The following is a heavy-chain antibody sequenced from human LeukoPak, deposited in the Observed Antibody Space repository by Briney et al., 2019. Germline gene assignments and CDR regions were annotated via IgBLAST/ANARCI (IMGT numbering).Heavy chain of an antibody. CDR2: IKQDGSEK. CDR1: GFTFSTYW. CDR3: ARDRTTMTFSRYYYYMDV. V-gene: IGHV3-7*01. D-gene: IGHD4-17*01. J-gene: IGHJ6*03. Sequence: GGSLRLSCADSGFTFSTYWISWVRQAPGKGLEWVANIKQDGSEKYYVDSVEGRFTISRDNAKNSLYLQMNSLRAEDTAVYYCARDRTTMTFSRYYYYMDVWGKGTTVTVSS.